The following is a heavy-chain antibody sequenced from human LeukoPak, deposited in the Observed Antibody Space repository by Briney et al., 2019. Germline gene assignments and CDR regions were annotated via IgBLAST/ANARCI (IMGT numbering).Heavy chain of an antibody. J-gene: IGHJ4*02. CDR2: ISYDGSNK. V-gene: IGHV3-30*18. Sequence: GGSLRLSCAASGFTFSSYWMHWVRQAPGKGLEWVAVISYDGSNKYYADSVKGRFTISRDNSKNTLYLQMNSLRAEDTAVYYCANSQWQWLLDYWGQGTLVTVSS. D-gene: IGHD6-19*01. CDR3: ANSQWQWLLDY. CDR1: GFTFSSYW.